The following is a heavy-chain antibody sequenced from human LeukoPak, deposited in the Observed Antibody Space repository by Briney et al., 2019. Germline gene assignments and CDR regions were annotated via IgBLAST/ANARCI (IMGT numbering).Heavy chain of an antibody. CDR3: ARVSSWYFSCEY. V-gene: IGHV4-39*01. CDR2: IYYSGST. CDR1: GGSISSSSYY. J-gene: IGHJ4*02. Sequence: SETLSLTCTVSGGSISSSSYYWGWIRQPPGKGLEWIGSIYYSGSTYYNPSLKSRVTISVDTSKNQFSLRLSSVTAADTAVYYCARVSSWYFSCEYWGQGTLVTVSS. D-gene: IGHD6-13*01.